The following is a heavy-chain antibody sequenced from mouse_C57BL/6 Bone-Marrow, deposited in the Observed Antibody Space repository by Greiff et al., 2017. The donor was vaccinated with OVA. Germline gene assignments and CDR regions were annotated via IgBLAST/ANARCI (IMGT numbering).Heavy chain of an antibody. CDR2: IDPENGDT. J-gene: IGHJ3*01. V-gene: IGHV14-4*01. CDR1: GFNIKDDY. D-gene: IGHD1-1*01. Sequence: EVKLQESGAELVRPGASVKLSCTASGFNIKDDYMHWVKQRPEQGLEWIGWIDPENGDTEYASKSQGKATITADTSSNTAYLQLSSLTSEDTAVYYCTLLLLAYWGQGTLVTVSA. CDR3: TLLLLAY.